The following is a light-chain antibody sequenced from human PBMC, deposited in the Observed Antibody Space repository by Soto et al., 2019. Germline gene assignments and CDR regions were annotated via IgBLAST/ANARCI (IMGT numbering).Light chain of an antibody. CDR2: EVS. CDR1: SRDVGGYNY. CDR3: SSFAGNNNLV. V-gene: IGLV2-8*01. J-gene: IGLJ2*01. Sequence: QSALTQPPSASGSPVQSVTISCTGTSRDVGGYNYVSWYQQHPGKAPKLMISEVSKRPSGVPDRFSGSKSGNTASLTVSGLQAEDEADYYCSSFAGNNNLVFGGGTKLTVL.